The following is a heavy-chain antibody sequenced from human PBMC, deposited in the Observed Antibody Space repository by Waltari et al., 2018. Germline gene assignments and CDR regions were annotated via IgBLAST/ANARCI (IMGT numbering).Heavy chain of an antibody. V-gene: IGHV3-15*01. CDR3: ARGLAYYYGMDV. CDR1: GFTFSNAW. Sequence: EVQLVESGGGLVKPGGSLRLSCAASGFTFSNAWMSWVRQAPGKGLEWVGRIKSKTDGGTTDYAAPVKGRFTISRDDSKNTLYLQMNSLKTEDTAVYYCARGLAYYYGMDVWGQGTTVTVSS. J-gene: IGHJ6*02. CDR2: IKSKTDGGTT.